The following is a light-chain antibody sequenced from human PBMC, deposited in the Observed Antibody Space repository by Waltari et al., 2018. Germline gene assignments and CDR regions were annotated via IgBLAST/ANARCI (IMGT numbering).Light chain of an antibody. CDR2: AAS. J-gene: IGKJ2*01. V-gene: IGKV1-39*01. CDR1: QSISSY. Sequence: DIQMTQSPSSLSASVGDRVTITCRASQSISSYLNWYQQKPGKAPKLLIYAASSLQSGGPSRFSGSGSGTDFTLTISSLQPEDFATYYCQQSYSTPRTFGQGTKLGIK. CDR3: QQSYSTPRT.